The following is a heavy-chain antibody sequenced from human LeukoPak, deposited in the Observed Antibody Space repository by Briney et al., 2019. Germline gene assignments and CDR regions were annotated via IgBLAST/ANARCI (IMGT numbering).Heavy chain of an antibody. CDR2: ISYDGSNK. D-gene: IGHD1-26*01. J-gene: IGHJ4*02. CDR1: GFKFNSYT. V-gene: IGHV3-30-3*01. CDR3: ARGAWARYFDY. Sequence: GGSLRLSYAASGFKFNSYTMHWVRQAPDKGLEWVAVISYDGSNKYHADAVKGRFTISRDNSKNTLYVQMNSLRAEDTAVYYCARGAWARYFDYSGQGTLVTVSS.